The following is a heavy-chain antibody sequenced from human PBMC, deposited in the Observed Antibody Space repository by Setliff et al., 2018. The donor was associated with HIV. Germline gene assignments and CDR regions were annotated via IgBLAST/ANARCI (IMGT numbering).Heavy chain of an antibody. D-gene: IGHD3-3*01. CDR1: GFTFSSYS. J-gene: IGHJ4*02. CDR3: ARDRGYTIFGVVAPPGY. V-gene: IGHV3-48*01. Sequence: PGGSLRLSCAASGFTFSSYSMDWVRQAPGKGLEWVSYISSSSSTIYYADSVKGRFTISRDNAKNSLYLQMNSLRAEDTAVYYCARDRGYTIFGVVAPPGYWGQGTLVTVSS. CDR2: ISSSSSTI.